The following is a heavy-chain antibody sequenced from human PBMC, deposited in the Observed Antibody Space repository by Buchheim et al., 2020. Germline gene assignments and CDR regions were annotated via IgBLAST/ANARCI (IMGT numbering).Heavy chain of an antibody. J-gene: IGHJ4*02. CDR1: GFSFSSYY. CDR3: ARHTFGDLSRPFDY. Sequence: EVQLVESGGGLVQPGGSLRLSCAASGFSFSSYYMSWVRQAPGKGLEWVANINQDGSEKYYVDSVKGRFTISRDNAKKSLYLQLDTLRAEDTAMYYCARHTFGDLSRPFDYWGQGTL. D-gene: IGHD3-10*01. V-gene: IGHV3-7*01. CDR2: INQDGSEK.